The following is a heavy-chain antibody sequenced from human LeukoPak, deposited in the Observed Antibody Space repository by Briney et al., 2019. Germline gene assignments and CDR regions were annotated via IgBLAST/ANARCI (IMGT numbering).Heavy chain of an antibody. CDR1: GYTLTELS. CDR2: FDPEDGET. J-gene: IGHJ5*02. Sequence: ASVKVSCKVSGYTLTELSMHWVRQAPGKGLEWMGGFDPEDGETIYAQKFQGRVTMTEDTSTDTAYMELRSLRSDDTAVYYCAREGCSSTSCYPPWWFDPWGQGTLVAVSS. D-gene: IGHD2-2*01. CDR3: AREGCSSTSCYPPWWFDP. V-gene: IGHV1-24*01.